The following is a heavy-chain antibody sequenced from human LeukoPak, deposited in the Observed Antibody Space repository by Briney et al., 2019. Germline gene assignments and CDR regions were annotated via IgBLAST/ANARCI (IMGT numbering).Heavy chain of an antibody. J-gene: IGHJ4*02. Sequence: SETLSLTCAVYGGSFSGYYWSWIRQPPGKGLEWIGYIYYSGSTNYNPSLKSRVTISVDTSKNQFSLKLSSVTAADTAVYYCARAAKRGVYSNWCQGTLVTVSS. V-gene: IGHV4-59*01. CDR2: IYYSGST. CDR3: ARAAKRGVYSN. CDR1: GGSFSGYY. D-gene: IGHD3-10*01.